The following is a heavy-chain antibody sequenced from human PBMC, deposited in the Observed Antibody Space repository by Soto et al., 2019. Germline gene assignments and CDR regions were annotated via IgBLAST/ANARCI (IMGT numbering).Heavy chain of an antibody. V-gene: IGHV1-2*04. CDR3: AREGWAYCSSTSCYLSQASGMDV. J-gene: IGHJ6*02. Sequence: ASVKVSCKASGYTFTGYYMHWGRQAPGQGLEWMGWINPNSGGTNYAQKFQGWVTMTRDTSISTAYMELSRLRSDDTAVYYCAREGWAYCSSTSCYLSQASGMDVWGQGTTVTVSS. D-gene: IGHD2-2*01. CDR1: GYTFTGYY. CDR2: INPNSGGT.